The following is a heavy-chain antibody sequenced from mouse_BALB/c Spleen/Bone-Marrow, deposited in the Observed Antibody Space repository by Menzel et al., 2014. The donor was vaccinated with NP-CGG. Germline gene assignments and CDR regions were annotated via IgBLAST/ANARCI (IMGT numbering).Heavy chain of an antibody. CDR1: GFTFNNYA. CDR3: ARGLYYGFEGYAMDY. D-gene: IGHD2-2*01. V-gene: IGHV5-6-5*01. CDR2: ISSGGDT. Sequence: EVQRVESGGGLVKPGGSLKLSCAASGFTFNNYAMSWVRQTPDKRLEWVASISSGGDTFYSDTVKGRFTISGDSARNIPYLQMSSLRSEDTALYYCARGLYYGFEGYAMDYWGQGTSVTVSS. J-gene: IGHJ4*01.